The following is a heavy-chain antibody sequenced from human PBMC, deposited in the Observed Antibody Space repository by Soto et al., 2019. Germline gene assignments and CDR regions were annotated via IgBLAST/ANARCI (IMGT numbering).Heavy chain of an antibody. V-gene: IGHV3-30-3*01. J-gene: IGHJ5*02. D-gene: IGHD6-13*01. CDR3: AKDALGASSWPAVIGGPAGS. Sequence: GGSLRLSCAASGFTFSSYAMHWVRQAPGKGLEWVAVISYDGSNKYYADSVKGRFTISRDNSKNTLYLQMNSLRAEDTAVYYRAKDALGASSWPAVIGGPAGSWGQGTLVTVSS. CDR1: GFTFSSYA. CDR2: ISYDGSNK.